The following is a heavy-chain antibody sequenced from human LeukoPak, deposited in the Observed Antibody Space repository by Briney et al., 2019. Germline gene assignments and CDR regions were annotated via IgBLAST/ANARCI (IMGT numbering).Heavy chain of an antibody. D-gene: IGHD2-2*01. J-gene: IGHJ4*02. CDR2: ISSNRDYI. CDR3: ARDHWSSTSCFPSGTNYFDS. Sequence: GGSLRLSCAASGFTFSSYTMNWVRQAPGKGLEWVSSISSNRDYIYNADSVKGRFTISRDNAKNSLYLQMNSLKAEDTAVYYCARDHWSSTSCFPSGTNYFDSWGQGTPVTASS. CDR1: GFTFSSYT. V-gene: IGHV3-21*01.